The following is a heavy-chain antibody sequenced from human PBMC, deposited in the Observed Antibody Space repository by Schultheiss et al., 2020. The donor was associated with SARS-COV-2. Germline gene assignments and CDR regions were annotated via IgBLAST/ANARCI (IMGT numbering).Heavy chain of an antibody. CDR1: GGSISSGGYS. J-gene: IGHJ3*02. CDR3: ARGGVTRADAFDI. Sequence: SETLSLTCAVSGGSISSGGYSWSWIRQPPGKGLEWIGYIYYSGGTNYNPSLKSRVTISVDTSKNQFSLKLSSVTAADTAVYYCARGGVTRADAFDIWGQGTMVTVSS. CDR2: IYYSGGT. D-gene: IGHD3-10*01. V-gene: IGHV4-61*08.